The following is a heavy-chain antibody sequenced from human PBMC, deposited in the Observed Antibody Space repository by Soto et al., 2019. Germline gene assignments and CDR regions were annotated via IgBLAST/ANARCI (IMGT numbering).Heavy chain of an antibody. CDR2: IYYSGST. J-gene: IGHJ6*02. Sequence: SETLSLTCTVSGGSISSGDYYWSWIRQPPGKGLEWIGYIYYSGSTYYNPSLKSRVTISVDTSKNQFSLKLSSVTAADTAVYYCARGGYSIVATTNRDYYYYYGMDVWGQGTTVTVSS. V-gene: IGHV4-30-4*01. CDR3: ARGGYSIVATTNRDYYYYYGMDV. CDR1: GGSISSGDYY. D-gene: IGHD5-12*01.